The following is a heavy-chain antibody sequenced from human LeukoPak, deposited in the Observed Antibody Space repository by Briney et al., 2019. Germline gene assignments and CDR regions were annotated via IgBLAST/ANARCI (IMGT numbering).Heavy chain of an antibody. CDR3: ARDTDYYDSSGYTTAIDY. J-gene: IGHJ4*02. CDR2: IYYSGST. Sequence: SETLSLTCTVSGGSISSSSYYWGWIRQPPGKGLEWIGGIYYSGSTYYNPSLKSRVTISVDTSKNQFSLKLSSVTAADTAVYYCARDTDYYDSSGYTTAIDYWGQGTLVTVSS. V-gene: IGHV4-39*02. CDR1: GGSISSSSYY. D-gene: IGHD3-22*01.